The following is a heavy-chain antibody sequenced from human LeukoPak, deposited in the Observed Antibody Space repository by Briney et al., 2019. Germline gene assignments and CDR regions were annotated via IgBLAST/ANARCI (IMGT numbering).Heavy chain of an antibody. D-gene: IGHD2/OR15-2a*01. Sequence: GGSLRLSCAASGFTFSNFEMTWVRQAPEKGLELVSYISSSGSAIYYGDSVKGRFTISRDNAKNSLYLQMNSLRAEDTAVYYCARVGQEYYYGMDVWGQGTTVTVSS. CDR2: ISSSGSAI. CDR3: ARVGQEYYYGMDV. CDR1: GFTFSNFE. J-gene: IGHJ6*02. V-gene: IGHV3-48*03.